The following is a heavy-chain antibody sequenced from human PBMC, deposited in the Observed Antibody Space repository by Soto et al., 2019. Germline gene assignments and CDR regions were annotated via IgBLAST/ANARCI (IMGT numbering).Heavy chain of an antibody. J-gene: IGHJ6*02. Sequence: QVKLLQSGAEVKKPGASVKVSCKASGYTFTKYGISWVRQAPGQGLEWMGWISGYNGNTNYAQKYQGRITMTIDTSTTTANRALGRLTSDDTAVYYCAKNGRLPYNYYGMDVWGQGTTVTVSS. V-gene: IGHV1-18*01. CDR2: ISGYNGNT. D-gene: IGHD6-25*01. CDR1: GYTFTKYG. CDR3: AKNGRLPYNYYGMDV.